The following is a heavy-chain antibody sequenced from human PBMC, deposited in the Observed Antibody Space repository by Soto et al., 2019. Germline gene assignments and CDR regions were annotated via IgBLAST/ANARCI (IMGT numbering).Heavy chain of an antibody. J-gene: IGHJ6*02. D-gene: IGHD6-6*01. CDR2: IYYSGST. CDR3: AKQTKGEQLDPFYYYYYGMDV. V-gene: IGHV4-39*01. Sequence: SETLSLTCTVSGGSISSSSYYWGWIRQPPGKGLEWIGSIYYSGSTYYNPSLKSRVTISVDTSKNQFSLKLSSVTAADTAVYYCAKQTKGEQLDPFYYYYYGMDVWGQGTTVT. CDR1: GGSISSSSYY.